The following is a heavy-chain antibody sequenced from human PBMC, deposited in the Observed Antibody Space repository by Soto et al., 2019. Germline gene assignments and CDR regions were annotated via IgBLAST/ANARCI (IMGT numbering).Heavy chain of an antibody. CDR3: AKDRSGSHHPIFWFDP. Sequence: EVQLLESGGGLVQPGGSLRLSCAASGFTFSSYAMSWVRQAPGKGLEWVSAISGSGGSTYYADSVKGRFTISRDNSKNTLYLQMNSLRAEDTAVYYCAKDRSGSHHPIFWFDPWGQGTLVTVSS. J-gene: IGHJ5*02. D-gene: IGHD1-26*01. CDR2: ISGSGGST. CDR1: GFTFSSYA. V-gene: IGHV3-23*01.